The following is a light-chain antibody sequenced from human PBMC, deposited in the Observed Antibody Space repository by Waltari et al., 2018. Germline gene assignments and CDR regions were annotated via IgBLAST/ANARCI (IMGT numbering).Light chain of an antibody. V-gene: IGLV2-8*01. Sequence: QPALTQPPSPSGSPGQSVTISCTGTGSGGSVSWYQQLPGKAPQLLIYEVSKRPSGVPDRFSGSKSGNTASLTVSGLQAEDEGDYYCSSDAVSNNFYDFGSGTKVTVL. J-gene: IGLJ1*01. CDR1: GSGGS. CDR3: SSDAVSNNFYD. CDR2: EVS.